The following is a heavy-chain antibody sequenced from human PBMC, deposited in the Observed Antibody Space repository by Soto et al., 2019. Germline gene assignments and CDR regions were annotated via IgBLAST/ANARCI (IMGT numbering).Heavy chain of an antibody. D-gene: IGHD3-22*01. Sequence: PSETLSLTCIVSGGSVSSSNWWSWVRQPPGKGLEWIGEIYHSGSTTYNPSLKSQATISVDKSENQFSLRLKSVTAADTAVYYCASVGSDYDNSGYLYYFDFWGPGTLVTVSS. V-gene: IGHV4-4*02. CDR2: IYHSGST. CDR3: ASVGSDYDNSGYLYYFDF. CDR1: GGSVSSSNW. J-gene: IGHJ4*02.